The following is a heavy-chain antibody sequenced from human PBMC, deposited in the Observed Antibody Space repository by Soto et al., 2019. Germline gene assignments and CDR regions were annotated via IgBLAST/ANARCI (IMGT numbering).Heavy chain of an antibody. CDR1: GGTFSSYT. CDR2: IIPILGIA. D-gene: IGHD6-13*01. J-gene: IGHJ4*02. V-gene: IGHV1-69*08. Sequence: QVQLVQSGAEVKKPGSSVKVSCKASGGTFSSYTISWVRQAPGQGLEWMGRIIPILGIANYAQKFQGRVTITADKSMSTANMELSGVRSEDRAVYYCARDTEYSSSWSWGYLDYWVQGTLVTVSS. CDR3: ARDTEYSSSWSWGYLDY.